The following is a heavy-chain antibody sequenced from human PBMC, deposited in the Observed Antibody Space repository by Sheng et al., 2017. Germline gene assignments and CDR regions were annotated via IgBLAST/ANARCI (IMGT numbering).Heavy chain of an antibody. J-gene: IGHJ4*02. CDR1: GDTFSRYT. D-gene: IGHD2-2*01. CDR3: ARGRVVVPANMFLDY. CDR2: IIPIHGVA. V-gene: IGHV1-69*02. Sequence: QVQLVQSGAEVKKPGSSVKVSCKASGDTFSRYTISWVRQAPGQGLEWMGRIIPIHGVANYAQKFQGRVTITADESTSTAYMELSSLRYEDTAVYYCARGRVVVPANMFLDYWGQGTLVTVSS.